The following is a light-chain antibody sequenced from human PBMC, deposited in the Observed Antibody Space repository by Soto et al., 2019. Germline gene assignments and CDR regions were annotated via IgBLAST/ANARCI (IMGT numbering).Light chain of an antibody. Sequence: DIQMTQSPSSLSASVGDRVTITCRASHNIDTYLTWYQHRPGKAPKLLIYSASTLQTWVPPRFSGSGSGTNFSLTISSLQPEDFATYYCQQSFNALTFGGGTMVDIK. V-gene: IGKV1-39*01. J-gene: IGKJ4*01. CDR3: QQSFNALT. CDR2: SAS. CDR1: HNIDTY.